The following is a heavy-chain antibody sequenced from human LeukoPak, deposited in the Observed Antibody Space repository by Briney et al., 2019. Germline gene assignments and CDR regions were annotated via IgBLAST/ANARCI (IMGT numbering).Heavy chain of an antibody. V-gene: IGHV3-43D*04. CDR1: GFTVITDD. Sequence: GGSLRLSCAASGFTVITDDMTWVRQAPGKGLEWVSLISWDGGSTYYADSVKGRFTISRDNSKNSLYLQMNSLRVEDTALYYCAKDMGQWLGIDYWGQGTLVTVSS. CDR2: ISWDGGST. CDR3: AKDMGQWLGIDY. J-gene: IGHJ4*02. D-gene: IGHD6-19*01.